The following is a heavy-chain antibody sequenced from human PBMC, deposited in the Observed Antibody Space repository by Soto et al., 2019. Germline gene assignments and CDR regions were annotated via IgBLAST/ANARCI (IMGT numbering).Heavy chain of an antibody. Sequence: QLQLQESGPGLVKPSETLSLTCTVSGGSISSSSYYWGWIRQPPGKGLEWIGSIYYSGSTYYNPSLKSRVTISVDTSKNQFSLKLSSVTAADTAVYYCARLREVTAGTTGIFDYWGQGTLVTVSS. D-gene: IGHD1-7*01. J-gene: IGHJ4*02. CDR1: GGSISSSSYY. V-gene: IGHV4-39*01. CDR2: IYYSGST. CDR3: ARLREVTAGTTGIFDY.